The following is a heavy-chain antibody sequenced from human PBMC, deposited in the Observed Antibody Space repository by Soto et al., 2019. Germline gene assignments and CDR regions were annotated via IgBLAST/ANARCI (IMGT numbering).Heavy chain of an antibody. CDR2: VNPHSGAT. V-gene: IGHV1-2*04. Sequence: QEHLVQSGAEVKKPGASVRFSCKASGYRFTDHYIHWVRQAPGQGLEWMGWVNPHSGATKIAQKFQGSVTLTSDTSITTAYMELSRLKSDDTAVYYCARPPNPWEPYAFHIWGHGTLVTVSS. D-gene: IGHD1-26*01. CDR1: GYRFTDHY. J-gene: IGHJ3*02. CDR3: ARPPNPWEPYAFHI.